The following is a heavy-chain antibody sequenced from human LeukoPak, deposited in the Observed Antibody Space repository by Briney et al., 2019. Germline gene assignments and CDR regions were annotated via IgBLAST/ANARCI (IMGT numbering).Heavy chain of an antibody. D-gene: IGHD3-3*01. CDR2: IYTSGST. J-gene: IGHJ3*02. CDR1: GGSTSTYY. CDR3: ARGAFGVLLSAFDI. V-gene: IGHV4-4*07. Sequence: SETLSLTCTVSGGSTSTYYWSWIRQPAGKGLEWIGRIYTSGSTTYNPSLKSRVTISIDTSKNQLSLKVSSVTAADTAVYWCARGAFGVLLSAFDIWGQGTMVTVSS.